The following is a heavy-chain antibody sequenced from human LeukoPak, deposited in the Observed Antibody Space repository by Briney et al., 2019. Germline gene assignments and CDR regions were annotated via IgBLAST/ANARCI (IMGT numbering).Heavy chain of an antibody. V-gene: IGHV4-59*01. CDR3: ARFMVRGVHRAFDS. J-gene: IGHJ3*02. Sequence: MASETLSLTCTVSGDSLNRYYMSWLRHGKGLELIGYIYYTGSTNYNPSLKSRVTISVDTSKTYFSLKVTSLTAADTAVYYCARFMVRGVHRAFDSWGQGTMVTVSS. CDR1: GDSLNRYY. CDR2: IYYTGST. D-gene: IGHD3-10*01.